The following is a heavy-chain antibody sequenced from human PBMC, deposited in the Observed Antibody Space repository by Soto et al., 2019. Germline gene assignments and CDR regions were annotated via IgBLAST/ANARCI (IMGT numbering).Heavy chain of an antibody. CDR2: IFQSGST. V-gene: IGHV4-4*02. J-gene: IGHJ4*02. Sequence: SETLSLTCAISGASISSSNCWNWVRQPPGKGLEWIGEIFQSGSTNYNPSFKSRVTISMDKPKNQFSPKLSSVTAADTAMYYCAKIAVSGPFDYWGQGILVTVSS. D-gene: IGHD6-19*01. CDR3: AKIAVSGPFDY. CDR1: GASISSSNC.